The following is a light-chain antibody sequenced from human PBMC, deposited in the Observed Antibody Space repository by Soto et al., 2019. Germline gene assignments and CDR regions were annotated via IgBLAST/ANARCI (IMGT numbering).Light chain of an antibody. V-gene: IGKV3D-15*01. CDR1: QSVDSN. CDR2: GAS. J-gene: IGKJ4*01. CDR3: QQYNDWPLT. Sequence: EIVMTQSPATLSASPGDGATLSCRASQSVDSNLAWYQQKPGQTPRLLIYGASTRPTGIPARFSGSGSGTVFTLTIISLQSEDSAVYYCQQYNDWPLTFGGGTKVDIK.